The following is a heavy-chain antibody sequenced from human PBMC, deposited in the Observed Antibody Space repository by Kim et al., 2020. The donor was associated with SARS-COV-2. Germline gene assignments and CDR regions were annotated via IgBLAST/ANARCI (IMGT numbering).Heavy chain of an antibody. Sequence: ASVKVSCKASGYTFTSYDIHWVRQATGQGLEWMGWMNPNSGNTGYAQKFQGRVTMTRNTSISTAYMELSSLRSEDTAVYSCARGARYFDWLSSYYYNYGMDVGGQETSVTVSS. D-gene: IGHD3-9*01. CDR1: GYTFTSYD. CDR3: ARGARYFDWLSSYYYNYGMDV. CDR2: MNPNSGNT. V-gene: IGHV1-8*01. J-gene: IGHJ6*02.